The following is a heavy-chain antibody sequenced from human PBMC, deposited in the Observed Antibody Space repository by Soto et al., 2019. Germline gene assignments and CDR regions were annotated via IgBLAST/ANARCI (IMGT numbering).Heavy chain of an antibody. D-gene: IGHD3-10*01. CDR2: ISWNSGSI. CDR3: ARGLSYGLGSYVRFDAFDT. J-gene: IGHJ3*02. Sequence: EVQVVESGGGLVQPGRSLRLSCAASGFIFEDYAMHWVRQAPGKGLEWVSGISWNSGSIDYADSVTGRFTISRDNAKNSLYLQMNNLRTEDTALYYCARGLSYGLGSYVRFDAFDTWGQGTRVTVSS. V-gene: IGHV3-9*01. CDR1: GFIFEDYA.